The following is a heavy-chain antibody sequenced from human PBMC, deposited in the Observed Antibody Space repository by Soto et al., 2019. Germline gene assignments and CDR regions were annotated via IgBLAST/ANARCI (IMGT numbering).Heavy chain of an antibody. CDR1: GASLTSGSYY. CDR3: ARWKYSYADLPGDWFDS. V-gene: IGHV4-61*01. CDR2: IYRSGST. J-gene: IGHJ5*01. D-gene: IGHD3-16*01. Sequence: SETLSLTCTVSGASLTSGSYYWSWVRQPPGKGLEWIAYIYRSGSTNYNPSLKSRATISVDTSKNQFSLRLTSVTPADTAMYYCARWKYSYADLPGDWFDSWGQGTLVTVSS.